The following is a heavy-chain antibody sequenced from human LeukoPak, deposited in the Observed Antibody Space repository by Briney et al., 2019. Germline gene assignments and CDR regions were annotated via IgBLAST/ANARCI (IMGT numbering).Heavy chain of an antibody. Sequence: GGSLRLSCAASGFTFGSYAMHWVRQAPGKGLEYVSAISSNGGSTYYANSVKGRFTISRDNSKNTLYLQMNSLRAEDTAVYYCAKDQGSYDSSGYFDYWGQGTLVTVSS. CDR1: GFTFGSYA. V-gene: IGHV3-64*01. D-gene: IGHD3-22*01. J-gene: IGHJ4*02. CDR2: ISSNGGST. CDR3: AKDQGSYDSSGYFDY.